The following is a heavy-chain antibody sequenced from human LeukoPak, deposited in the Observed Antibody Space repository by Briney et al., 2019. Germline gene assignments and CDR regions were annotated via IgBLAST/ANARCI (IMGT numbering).Heavy chain of an antibody. V-gene: IGHV1-8*02. Sequence: ASVKVSCKASGYAFTGYYMHWVRQAPGQGLEWMGWINPNSGNTGYAQKFQGRVTMTRNTSISTAYMELSSLRSEDTAVYYCARGRKEITMVRGAINWFDPWGQGTLVTVSS. CDR3: ARGRKEITMVRGAINWFDP. J-gene: IGHJ5*02. CDR2: INPNSGNT. D-gene: IGHD3-10*01. CDR1: GYAFTGYY.